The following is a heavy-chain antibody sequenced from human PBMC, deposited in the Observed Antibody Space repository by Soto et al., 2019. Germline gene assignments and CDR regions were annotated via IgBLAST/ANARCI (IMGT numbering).Heavy chain of an antibody. CDR2: IYHSGTT. CDR3: AREGGAGTYMGFDY. CDR1: GGSISTNNW. V-gene: IGHV4-4*02. J-gene: IGHJ4*02. Sequence: QVQLQESGPGVVKPLGTLALTCTVSGGSISTNNWWMWVRQSPEKGLEWIGEIYHSGTTNYNPSFNRRVTMSVDKSNNQFSLMLTSVTAEDTAIYYCAREGGAGTYMGFDYWGQGTLVTVSS. D-gene: IGHD6-19*01.